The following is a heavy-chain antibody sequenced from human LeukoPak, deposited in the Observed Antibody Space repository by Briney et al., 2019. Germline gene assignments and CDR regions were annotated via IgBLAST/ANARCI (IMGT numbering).Heavy chain of an antibody. CDR1: GFTFSDYY. D-gene: IGHD6-19*01. CDR3: ARVGQFSSDY. V-gene: IGHV3-11*01. J-gene: IGHJ4*02. Sequence: GGSLRLSCAASGFTFSDYYMGWLRQAPGKGLEWVSYITDSGSFKYYADSVKGRLTISRDNAKNSLDLQMNSLRAEDTAVYYCARVGQFSSDYWGQGTLVTVSS. CDR2: ITDSGSFK.